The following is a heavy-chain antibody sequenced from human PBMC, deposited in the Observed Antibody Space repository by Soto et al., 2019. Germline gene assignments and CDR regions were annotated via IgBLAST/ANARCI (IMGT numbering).Heavy chain of an antibody. Sequence: ASVKVSCKASGYTFTSYGISWVRQAPGQGLEWMGWISAYNGNTNYAQKLQGRVTMTTDTSTSTAYMELRSLRSDDTAVYYCARVWDDVVAEGWFDLWGQGTLVTVSS. D-gene: IGHD2-15*01. CDR1: GYTFTSYG. J-gene: IGHJ5*02. CDR3: ARVWDDVVAEGWFDL. CDR2: ISAYNGNT. V-gene: IGHV1-18*01.